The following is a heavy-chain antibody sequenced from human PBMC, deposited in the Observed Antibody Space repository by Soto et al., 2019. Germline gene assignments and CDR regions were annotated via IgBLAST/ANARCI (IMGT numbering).Heavy chain of an antibody. CDR1: GFTFSSYA. CDR3: AKDRGGVTIFGVVITLFDY. Sequence: GGSLRLSCAASGFTFSSYAMSWVRQAPGKGLEWVSAISGSGGSTYYADSVKGRFTISRDNSKNTLYLQMNSLRAEDTAVYYCAKDRGGVTIFGVVITLFDYWGQGTLVTVSS. CDR2: ISGSGGST. D-gene: IGHD3-3*01. J-gene: IGHJ4*02. V-gene: IGHV3-23*01.